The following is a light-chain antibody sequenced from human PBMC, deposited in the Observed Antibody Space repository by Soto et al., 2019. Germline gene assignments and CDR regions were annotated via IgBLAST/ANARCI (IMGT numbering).Light chain of an antibody. CDR3: QHYNSYSEA. Sequence: DIQMTQYPSALSASVGDGVTITCRASQSISSRLAWYQQKPGKAPKVLIYDASTLETGVPSRFSGSGYGTEFTLTLSSLQPDDFATYYCQHYNSYSEAFGQGTKVELK. CDR2: DAS. J-gene: IGKJ1*01. CDR1: QSISSR. V-gene: IGKV1-5*01.